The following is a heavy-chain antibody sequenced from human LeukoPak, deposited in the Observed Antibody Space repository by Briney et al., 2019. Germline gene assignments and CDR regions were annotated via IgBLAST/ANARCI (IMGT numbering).Heavy chain of an antibody. Sequence: ASVKVSCKASGYTFTSYGISWVRQAPGQGLEWMGIINPSGGSTSYAQKFQGRVTMTRDTSTSTVYMELNSLRSEDTAVYYCARGAFVSCDYWGQGTLVTVSS. CDR3: ARGAFVSCDY. V-gene: IGHV1-46*01. CDR2: INPSGGST. J-gene: IGHJ4*02. CDR1: GYTFTSYG. D-gene: IGHD5/OR15-5a*01.